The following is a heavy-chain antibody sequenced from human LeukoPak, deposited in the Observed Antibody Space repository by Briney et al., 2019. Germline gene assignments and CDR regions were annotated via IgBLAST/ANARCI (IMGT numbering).Heavy chain of an antibody. CDR2: IKSKTDGGTT. Sequence: GGSLRLSCAASGFTFSNAWMSWVRQAPGKGLEWVGRIKSKTDGGTTDYAAPVKGRFTISRDDSKNTLYLQMNSLKTEDTAVYYCTAVYYDFWSGYYIYWGQGTLVTVSS. J-gene: IGHJ4*02. CDR1: GFTFSNAW. V-gene: IGHV3-15*01. CDR3: TAVYYDFWSGYYIY. D-gene: IGHD3-3*01.